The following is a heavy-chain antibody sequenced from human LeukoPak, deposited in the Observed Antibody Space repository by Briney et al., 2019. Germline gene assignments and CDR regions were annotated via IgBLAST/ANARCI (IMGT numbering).Heavy chain of an antibody. J-gene: IGHJ4*02. CDR3: ARTKIAEYYFDY. CDR1: GFTFSSYA. D-gene: IGHD2-21*01. Sequence: GGSLRLSCAASGFTFSSYAMSWVCQAPGKGLEWVANIKQDGSEKYYVDSVKGRFTISRDNAKNSLYLQMNSLRAEDTAVYYCARTKIAEYYFDYWGQGTLVTVSS. V-gene: IGHV3-7*03. CDR2: IKQDGSEK.